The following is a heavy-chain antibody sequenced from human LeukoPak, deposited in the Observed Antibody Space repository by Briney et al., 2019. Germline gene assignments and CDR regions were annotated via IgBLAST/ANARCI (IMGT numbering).Heavy chain of an antibody. CDR3: ATYWRYFDWLLSDI. CDR2: ISSNGGST. CDR1: GFTFNNYA. Sequence: GGSLRLSCSASGFTFNNYAMLWVRQAPGKGLEYVSAISSNGGSTYYADSVKGRFNISRDNSKNTLYLQMSSLRAEDTAVYYCATYWRYFDWLLSDIWGLGTMVTVSS. V-gene: IGHV3-64D*09. D-gene: IGHD3-9*01. J-gene: IGHJ3*02.